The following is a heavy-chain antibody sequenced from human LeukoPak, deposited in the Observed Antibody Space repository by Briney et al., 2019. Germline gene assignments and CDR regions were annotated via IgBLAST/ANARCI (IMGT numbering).Heavy chain of an antibody. V-gene: IGHV3-21*01. CDR2: ISSSSSYI. J-gene: IGHJ4*02. D-gene: IGHD3-10*01. CDR1: GFTFSSYS. Sequence: GGSLRLSCAASGFTFSSYSMNWVRQAPGKGLEWVSSISSSSSYIYYADSVKGRFTISRDNAKNTLYLQMSSLRAEDTAVYYCVKGYLSGYYFDYWGQGTLVTVSS. CDR3: VKGYLSGYYFDY.